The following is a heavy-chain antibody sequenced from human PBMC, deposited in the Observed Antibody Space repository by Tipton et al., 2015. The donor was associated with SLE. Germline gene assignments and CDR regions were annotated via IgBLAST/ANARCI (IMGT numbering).Heavy chain of an antibody. D-gene: IGHD1-7*01. V-gene: IGHV4-39*07. J-gene: IGHJ6*04. Sequence: LRLSCTVSNGSITSLYDYWGWVHQPPGKGLEWLGSVFYGGRYYYNASLRSRVTISVDTVKTQVSLKLTSVTAAGTAVYYCARATDWNLSPDVWGKGTTVTVSS. CDR3: ARATDWNLSPDV. CDR1: NGSITSLYDY. CDR2: VFYGGRY.